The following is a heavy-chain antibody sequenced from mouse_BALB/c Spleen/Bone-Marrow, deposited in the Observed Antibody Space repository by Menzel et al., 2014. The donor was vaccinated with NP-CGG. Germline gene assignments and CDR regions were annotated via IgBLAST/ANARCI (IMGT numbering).Heavy chain of an antibody. Sequence: EVQGVESGGGLVQPGGSLKLSCAASGFDFSRYWMSWVGQAPGKGLEWIGEINPDSSTINYTPSLKDKFIISRDNAKNTLYLQMSKVRSEDIALYYCAREIPQGAMDYWGQGTSVTVSS. J-gene: IGHJ4*01. CDR3: AREIPQGAMDY. CDR1: GFDFSRYW. CDR2: INPDSSTI. V-gene: IGHV4-1*02.